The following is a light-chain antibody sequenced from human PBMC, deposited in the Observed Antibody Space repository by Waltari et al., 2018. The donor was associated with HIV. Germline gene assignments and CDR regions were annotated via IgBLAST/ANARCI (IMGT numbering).Light chain of an antibody. CDR2: AGS. CDR1: QSVSTNY. CDR3: QQYHASPPAVT. V-gene: IGKV3-20*01. J-gene: IGKJ3*01. Sequence: DIVLTQFPGTLSLSPGERATLSCRASQSVSTNYFAWYQQKPGQAPRLLIYAGSNRADGIPDRFSGSGSGTDFTLTIDRLESEDFAFYYCQQYHASPPAVTFGPGTKLDIK.